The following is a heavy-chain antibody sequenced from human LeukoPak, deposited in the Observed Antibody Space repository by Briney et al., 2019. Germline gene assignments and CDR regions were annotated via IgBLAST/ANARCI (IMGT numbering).Heavy chain of an antibody. J-gene: IGHJ4*02. Sequence: GGSLRLSCAASGFTFSSYAMHWVRQAPGKGLEWVAVISYDGSSKYYADSVKGRFTISRDNSKNTLYLQMNSLRAEDTAVYYCARDRVGATDYFDYWGQGTLVTVSS. D-gene: IGHD1-26*01. CDR2: ISYDGSSK. CDR3: ARDRVGATDYFDY. V-gene: IGHV3-30-3*01. CDR1: GFTFSSYA.